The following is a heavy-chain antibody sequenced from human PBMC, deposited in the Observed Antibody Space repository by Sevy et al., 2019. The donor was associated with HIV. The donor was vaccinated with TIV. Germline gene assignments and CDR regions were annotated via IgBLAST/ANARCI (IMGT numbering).Heavy chain of an antibody. CDR1: GFIFSNFA. J-gene: IGHJ1*01. Sequence: GGSLRLSCTVSGFIFSNFAMHWVRQAPGKGLEWVAVTSYDGSHKYYADSGKGRFTVSRDNSRNILSLEMSSLTRDDTAVYYCARGENDDEFFHYWGQGTLVTVSS. CDR2: TSYDGSHK. D-gene: IGHD1-26*01. CDR3: ARGENDDEFFHY. V-gene: IGHV3-30*04.